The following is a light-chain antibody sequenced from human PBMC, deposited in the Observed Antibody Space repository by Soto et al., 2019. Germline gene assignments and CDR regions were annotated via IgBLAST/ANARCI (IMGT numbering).Light chain of an antibody. Sequence: ENVLTQSPGTLSLSPGERATLSSRASQSIASTFLAWYQQKPGQAPRLLIYAASSRATGIPDRFSGSGSGTDFTLTISRLEPEDFAVYYCQQYDKSLYTFGQGTKLEIK. CDR1: QSIASTF. J-gene: IGKJ2*01. CDR3: QQYDKSLYT. V-gene: IGKV3-20*01. CDR2: AAS.